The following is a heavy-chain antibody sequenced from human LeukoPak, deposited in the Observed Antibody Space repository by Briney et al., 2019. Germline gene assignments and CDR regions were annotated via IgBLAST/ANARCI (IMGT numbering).Heavy chain of an antibody. V-gene: IGHV3-7*01. CDR3: TREAAAGIDY. D-gene: IGHD6-13*01. CDR2: IKQDGSEK. Sequence: GGSLRPSCAASGFTFSTYWMSWVRQAPGKGLEWVANIKQDGSEKYYLDSVKGRFTISRDNAKNSLYLQMNSLRAEDTAVYFCTREAAAGIDYWGQGTLVTVSS. CDR1: GFTFSTYW. J-gene: IGHJ4*02.